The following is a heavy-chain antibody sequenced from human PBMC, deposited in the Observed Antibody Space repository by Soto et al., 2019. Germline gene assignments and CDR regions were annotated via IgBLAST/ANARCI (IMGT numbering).Heavy chain of an antibody. J-gene: IGHJ6*02. CDR1: GATFSSYA. CDR3: ARDPVLRYFAWFPNPSSTAKYGMDV. CDR2: IIPIFGTA. Sequence: QVQLVQSGAEVKKPGSSVKVSCKASGATFSSYAISWVRQAPGQGLEWMGGIIPIFGTAYYAQKLQGRVTIIADKSTTTAYMGLSSLRSAETAVYYCARDPVLRYFAWFPNPSSTAKYGMDVWGQGTTVTVSS. V-gene: IGHV1-69*06. D-gene: IGHD3-9*01.